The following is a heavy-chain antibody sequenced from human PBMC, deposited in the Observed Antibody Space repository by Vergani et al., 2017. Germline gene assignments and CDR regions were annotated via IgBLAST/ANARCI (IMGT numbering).Heavy chain of an antibody. Sequence: QVQLVQSGAEVKKPGASVKVSCKASGYTFTSYYMHWVRQAPGQGLEWMGIINPSGGSTSYAQKFQGRVTMTRDTSISTAYMELSRLRSDDTAVYYCARATRDSSGWFFSVYWGQGTLVTVSS. D-gene: IGHD6-19*01. CDR1: GYTFTSYY. CDR3: ARATRDSSGWFFSVY. V-gene: IGHV1-46*01. CDR2: INPSGGST. J-gene: IGHJ4*02.